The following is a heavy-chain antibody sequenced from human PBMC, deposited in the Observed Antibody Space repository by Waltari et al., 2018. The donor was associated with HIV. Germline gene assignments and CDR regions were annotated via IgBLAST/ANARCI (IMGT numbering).Heavy chain of an antibody. CDR2: INPGNSDT. D-gene: IGHD3-9*01. J-gene: IGHJ1*01. CDR3: VVGPHYFDGPEGRGRLDYFQN. V-gene: IGHV5-51*01. Sequence: EVQLVQSRKEIKKPGESLKISCKGSGYKFNTYWIGWVRQMPGKGLEWMGIINPGNSDTRYSLSSQGKVTISADTSVTTAYLHWRSLKASDTAKYYCVVGPHYFDGPEGRGRLDYFQNWGQGTLVTVSS. CDR1: GYKFNTYW.